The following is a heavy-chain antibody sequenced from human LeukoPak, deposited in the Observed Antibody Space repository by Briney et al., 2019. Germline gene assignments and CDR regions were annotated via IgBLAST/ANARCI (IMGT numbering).Heavy chain of an antibody. CDR1: GFTFSSYG. V-gene: IGHV3-30*03. CDR3: ARRGAVAGTSAEFDY. CDR2: ISYDGSNK. J-gene: IGHJ4*02. Sequence: GGSLRLSCAASGFTFSSYGMHWVRQAPGKGLEWVAVISYDGSNKYYADSVKGRFTISRDNFKNTLYLQMNSLRAEDTAVYYCARRGAVAGTSAEFDYWGQGTLVTVSS. D-gene: IGHD6-19*01.